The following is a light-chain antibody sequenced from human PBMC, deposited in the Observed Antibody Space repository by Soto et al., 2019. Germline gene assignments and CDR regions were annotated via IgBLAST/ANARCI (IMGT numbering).Light chain of an antibody. J-gene: IGKJ2*01. Sequence: DIVMTQSPDSLAVSLGERATINCKSSQSVLYSSNNKNYIAWYQQKPGQPPKLLIYWASTRESGVPDRFSGSGSATDFPLTIRSLQAKDVAVYYCQQHYGTLPNTFGQATKLEIK. V-gene: IGKV4-1*01. CDR1: QSVLYSSNNKNY. CDR2: WAS. CDR3: QQHYGTLPNT.